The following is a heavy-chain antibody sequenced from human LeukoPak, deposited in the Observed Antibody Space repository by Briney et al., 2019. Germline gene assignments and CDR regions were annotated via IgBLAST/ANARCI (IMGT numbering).Heavy chain of an antibody. CDR1: GYTFTSYG. CDR3: ARDPPYYDSSGYYKDY. CDR2: ISAYNGNT. D-gene: IGHD3-22*01. V-gene: IGHV1-18*01. J-gene: IGHJ4*02. Sequence: GASVKVSCKASGYTFTSYGISWVRQAPGQGLEWMGWISAYNGNTNYAQKLQGRVTMTTDTSTSTAYMELRSLRSDDTAVYYCARDPPYYDSSGYYKDYWGQGTLVTVSP.